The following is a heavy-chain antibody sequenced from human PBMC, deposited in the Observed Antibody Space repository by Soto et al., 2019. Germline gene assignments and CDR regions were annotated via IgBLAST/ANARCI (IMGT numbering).Heavy chain of an antibody. D-gene: IGHD3-10*02. CDR3: ASVRGGYYYAMDV. CDR1: GGSISSSNW. V-gene: IGHV4-4*02. CDR2: IYHSGST. J-gene: IGHJ6*02. Sequence: SETLSLTCAVSGGSISSSNWWSWVRQPPGKGLEWIGEIYHSGSTNYNPSLKSRVTISVDKSKNQFSLKLSPVTAADTAVYYCASVRGGYYYAMDVWGQGTTVTVSS.